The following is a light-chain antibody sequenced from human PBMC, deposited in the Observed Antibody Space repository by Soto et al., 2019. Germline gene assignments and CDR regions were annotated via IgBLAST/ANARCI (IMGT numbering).Light chain of an antibody. CDR3: QTWGTGTYVV. Sequence: QPVLTQSPSASASLGASVKLTCTLSSGHSSYAIAWQPNQPEKGPRYLMKLNSDGTHHKGDGIPHRFSGSSSGAERYLTISRLQSEDEADYYWQTWGTGTYVVFGGGTKLTVL. V-gene: IGLV4-69*01. CDR1: SGHSSYA. J-gene: IGLJ2*01. CDR2: LNSDGTH.